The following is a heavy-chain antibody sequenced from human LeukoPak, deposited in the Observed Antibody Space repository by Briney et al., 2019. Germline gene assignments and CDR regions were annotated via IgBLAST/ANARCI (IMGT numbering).Heavy chain of an antibody. Sequence: GESLKISCKGSGYSFTSYWIGWVRQMPGKGLEWMGIIYPGDSDTRYSPSFQGQVTISADKSISTAYLQWSSLKASDTAMYYCARQGGYCGGDFLSCWFDPWGQGTLVTVSS. CDR1: GYSFTSYW. CDR2: IYPGDSDT. J-gene: IGHJ5*02. V-gene: IGHV5-51*01. CDR3: ARQGGYCGGDFLSCWFDP. D-gene: IGHD2-21*02.